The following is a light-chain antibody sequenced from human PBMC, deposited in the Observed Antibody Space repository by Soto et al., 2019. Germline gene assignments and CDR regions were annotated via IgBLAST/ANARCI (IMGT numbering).Light chain of an antibody. CDR3: QQYNTHSPF. CDR1: QGISSY. Sequence: DIQLTQSPSFLSASVGDSVTITCRASQGISSYLGWYQQKPGKAPKLLIYAASTLESGVPSRFSGSGSGTEFTLTINSLQPDDIGNYYCQQYNTHSPFFGPGTKVDIK. V-gene: IGKV1-9*01. J-gene: IGKJ3*01. CDR2: AAS.